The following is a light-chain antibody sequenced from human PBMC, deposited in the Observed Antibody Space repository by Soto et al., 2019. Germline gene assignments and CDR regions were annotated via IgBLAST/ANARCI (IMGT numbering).Light chain of an antibody. J-gene: IGLJ2*01. Sequence: QSVLTQPPSVSGAPGQRVTISCTGSRSNIGAPFDVHWYQHLPGTAPKLLIYGNSNRPSGVADRFSGSKSGTSASLAITGLQAEDEADYYCQSYDSTLSGVVFGGGTQLTVL. CDR1: RSNIGAPFD. CDR2: GNS. CDR3: QSYDSTLSGVV. V-gene: IGLV1-40*01.